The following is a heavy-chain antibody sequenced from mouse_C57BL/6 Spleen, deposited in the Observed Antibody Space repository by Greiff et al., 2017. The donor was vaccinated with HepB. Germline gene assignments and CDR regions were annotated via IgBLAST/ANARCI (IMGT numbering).Heavy chain of an antibody. V-gene: IGHV5-6*01. D-gene: IGHD1-2*01. CDR3: ARPETASWFAY. J-gene: IGHJ3*01. CDR2: ISSGGSYT. CDR1: GFTFSSYG. Sequence: EVMLVESGGDLVKPGGSLKLSCAASGFTFSSYGMSWVRQTPDKRLEWVATISSGGSYTYYPDSVKGRFTISRDNAKNTLYLQMSSLKSEDTAMYYCARPETASWFAYWGQGTLVTVSA.